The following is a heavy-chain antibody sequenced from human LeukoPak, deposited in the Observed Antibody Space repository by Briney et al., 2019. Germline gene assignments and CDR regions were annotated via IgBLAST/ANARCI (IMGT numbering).Heavy chain of an antibody. CDR2: ISSSSSYI. CDR3: AREAHSRHGGYGHYFDY. V-gene: IGHV3-21*01. Sequence: GGSLRLSCAASGFTFSSYSMNWVRQAPGKGLEWVSSISSSSSYIYYADSVKGRFTISRDNAKNSLYLQMNSLRAEDTAVYYCAREAHSRHGGYGHYFDYWGQGSLVTVSS. J-gene: IGHJ4*02. CDR1: GFTFSSYS. D-gene: IGHD5-12*01.